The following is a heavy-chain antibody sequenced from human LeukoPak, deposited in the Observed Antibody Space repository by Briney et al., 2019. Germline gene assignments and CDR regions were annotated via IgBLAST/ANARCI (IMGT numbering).Heavy chain of an antibody. J-gene: IGHJ4*02. CDR1: GGSISSSSYY. CDR3: ARPLYSSGWAFDY. V-gene: IGHV4-39*01. Sequence: SETLSLTCTVSGGSISSSSYYWGWIRQPPGKGLEWIGSIYYSGSTYYNPFLKSRATISVDTSENQFSLKLSSVTAADTAVYYCARPLYSSGWAFDYWGQGTLVTVSS. CDR2: IYYSGST. D-gene: IGHD6-19*01.